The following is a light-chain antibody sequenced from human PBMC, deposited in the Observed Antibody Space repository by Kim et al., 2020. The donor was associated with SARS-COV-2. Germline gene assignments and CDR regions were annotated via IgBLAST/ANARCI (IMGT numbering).Light chain of an antibody. CDR1: QDIRND. Sequence: AFVGDIVTITCWASQDIRNDLGWYQHNPGRAPKLLIYGASSLQSVVPSRFSGSVSGTEFTLTISSLQPEDFVTYFCLQHNTYPITFVQGTRLEIK. J-gene: IGKJ5*01. V-gene: IGKV1-17*01. CDR3: LQHNTYPIT. CDR2: GAS.